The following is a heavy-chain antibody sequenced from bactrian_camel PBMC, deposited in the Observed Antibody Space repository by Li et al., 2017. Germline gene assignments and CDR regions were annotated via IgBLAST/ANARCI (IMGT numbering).Heavy chain of an antibody. CDR3: AADDILVASRKGYTLSPNEYRY. D-gene: IGHD5*01. Sequence: HVQLVESGGGSVQTGGSLRLSCTASGFPFSDRCMGWFRQAPGKEREGVASIDSDGRTTYADSVTGRFTISKDNARNTLYLQMNSLKPEDTAMYFCAADDILVASRKGYTLSPNEYRYWGQGTQVTVS. J-gene: IGHJ4*01. V-gene: IGHV3S6*01. CDR1: GFPFSDRC. CDR2: IDSDGRTT.